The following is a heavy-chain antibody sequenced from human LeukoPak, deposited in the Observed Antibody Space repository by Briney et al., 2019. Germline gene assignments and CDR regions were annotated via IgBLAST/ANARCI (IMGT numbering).Heavy chain of an antibody. D-gene: IGHD3-22*01. CDR1: GFTVSSNY. CDR3: ASPYYYDSIRY. CDR2: IYSGGST. J-gene: IGHJ4*02. Sequence: GGSLRLSCAASGFTVSSNYMSWVRQAPGKGLEWVSVIYSGGSTYYADSVKGRFTISRDNSKNTLCLRMNSLRAEDTAVYYCASPYYYDSIRYWGQGTLVTVSS. V-gene: IGHV3-53*01.